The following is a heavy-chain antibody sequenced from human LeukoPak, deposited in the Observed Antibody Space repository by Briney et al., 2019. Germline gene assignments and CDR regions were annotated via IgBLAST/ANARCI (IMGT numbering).Heavy chain of an antibody. CDR2: ISAYNGNT. CDR3: ARDNYDSSGYHPFDY. CDR1: GYTFTSYG. V-gene: IGHV1-18*01. Sequence: ASVKVSCKASGYTFTSYGISWVRQAPGQGLEWMGWISAYNGNTNYAQKLQGRVTMTTDTSTSTAYMELRSLRSDDTAVYYCARDNYDSSGYHPFDYWGQGTLVTVSS. J-gene: IGHJ4*02. D-gene: IGHD3-22*01.